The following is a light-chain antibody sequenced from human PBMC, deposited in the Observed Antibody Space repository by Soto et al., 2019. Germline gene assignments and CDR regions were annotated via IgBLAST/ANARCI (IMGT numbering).Light chain of an antibody. J-gene: IGKJ1*01. V-gene: IGKV3-20*01. Sequence: EIVLTQSPGTLSLSPGERATLSCRASQSVSSTYLAWYQQKPGQAPKLLIYGASCRATGIPDRFSGSGSGTDFTLTISRLEPEDFAVYFCHQYGSSPGTFGQGTKVEIK. CDR1: QSVSSTY. CDR3: HQYGSSPGT. CDR2: GAS.